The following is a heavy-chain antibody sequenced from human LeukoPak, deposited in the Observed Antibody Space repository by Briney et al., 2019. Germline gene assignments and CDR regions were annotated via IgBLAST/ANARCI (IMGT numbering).Heavy chain of an antibody. CDR3: VRCEGYSRGTDNYAFSDY. V-gene: IGHV3-33*01. J-gene: IGHJ4*02. Sequence: GGSLRLSCAASRLTFSSYGMYGVRQAPGKGLEWVAVIWYDGSNKYYADTVKGRFTISRDNSKNTLYLQMNSLRAEDTAVYYCVRCEGYSRGTDNYAFSDYWGQGTLVTVSS. CDR2: IWYDGSNK. D-gene: IGHD4-11*01. CDR1: RLTFSSYG.